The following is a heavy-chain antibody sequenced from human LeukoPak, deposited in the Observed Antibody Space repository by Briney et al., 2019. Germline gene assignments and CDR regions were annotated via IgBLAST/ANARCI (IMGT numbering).Heavy chain of an antibody. D-gene: IGHD3-22*01. CDR1: GYTFTGYY. CDR3: ARRDYYDSSGYSD. J-gene: IGHJ4*02. V-gene: IGHV1-2*02. CDR2: INPNSGGT. Sequence: ASVKVSCKASGYTFTGYYMHWARQAPGQGLEWMGWINPNSGGTNYAQKFQGRVTMTRDTSISTAYMELSRLRSDDTAVYYCARRDYYDSSGYSDWGQGTLVTVSS.